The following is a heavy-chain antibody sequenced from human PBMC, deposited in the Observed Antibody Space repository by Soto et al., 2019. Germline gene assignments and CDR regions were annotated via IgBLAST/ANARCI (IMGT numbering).Heavy chain of an antibody. Sequence: SETLSLTCTVSGGSISSYYWSWIRQPPGKGLEWIGYIYYSGSTNYNPSLKSRVTISVDTSKNQFSLKLSSVTAADTAVYYCARGIAAAATTQHYYYYGMDVWGQGTTVTVSS. D-gene: IGHD6-13*01. CDR3: ARGIAAAATTQHYYYYGMDV. V-gene: IGHV4-59*01. CDR2: IYYSGST. J-gene: IGHJ6*02. CDR1: GGSISSYY.